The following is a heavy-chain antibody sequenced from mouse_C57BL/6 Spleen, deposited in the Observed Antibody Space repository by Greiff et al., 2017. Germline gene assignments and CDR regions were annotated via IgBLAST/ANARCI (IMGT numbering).Heavy chain of an antibody. J-gene: IGHJ4*01. CDR2: IDPSDSYT. Sequence: QVQLQQSGAELVMPGASVKLSCKASGYTFTSYWMHCVKQRPGQGLEWIGEIDPSDSYTNYNQKFKGKSTLTVDKSSSTAYMQLSSLTSEDSAVYYCARWGDSYRRGGYAMDYWGQGASVTVST. CDR1: GYTFTSYW. CDR3: ARWGDSYRRGGYAMDY. D-gene: IGHD1-1*02. V-gene: IGHV1-69*01.